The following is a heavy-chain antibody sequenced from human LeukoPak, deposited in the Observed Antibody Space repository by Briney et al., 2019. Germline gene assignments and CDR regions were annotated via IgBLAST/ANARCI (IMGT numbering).Heavy chain of an antibody. Sequence: PSETLSLTCTVSGGSISSSSYYWSWIRQPAGKGLEWIGRIYTSGSTKYNPSLKSRVTMSVDTSKNQFSLKLNSVTAADTAVYFCARHPHYYENYMDVWGRGTTVTFSS. D-gene: IGHD3-22*01. J-gene: IGHJ6*03. CDR2: IYTSGST. CDR3: ARHPHYYENYMDV. CDR1: GGSISSSSYY. V-gene: IGHV4-61*02.